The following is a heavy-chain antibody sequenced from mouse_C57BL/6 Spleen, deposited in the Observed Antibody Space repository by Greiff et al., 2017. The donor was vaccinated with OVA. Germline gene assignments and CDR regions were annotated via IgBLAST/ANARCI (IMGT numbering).Heavy chain of an antibody. CDR1: GFNIKDDY. D-gene: IGHD1-1*01. V-gene: IGHV14-4*01. J-gene: IGHJ4*01. Sequence: VQLKESGAELVRPGASVKLSCTASGFNIKDDYMHWVKQRPEQGLEWIGWIDPENGDTEYASKFQGKATITADTSSNTAYLQLSSLTSEDTAVYYCTIYYYGSRSLDYWGQGTSVTVSS. CDR3: TIYYYGSRSLDY. CDR2: IDPENGDT.